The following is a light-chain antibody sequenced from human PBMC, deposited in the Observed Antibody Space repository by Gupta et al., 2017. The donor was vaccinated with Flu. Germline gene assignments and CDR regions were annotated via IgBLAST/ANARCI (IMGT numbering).Light chain of an antibody. V-gene: IGKV1-39*01. J-gene: IGKJ1*01. CDR2: AAS. Sequence: FQLTQSPSSLYASVGDRVTITCRASQSISNYLNWYQQKPGKAPNLLIYAASSLQSGVPARFSGSGSGTDFTLTISSLQPEDFATYYCQQSYSTLGTFGQGTKVEIK. CDR1: QSISNY. CDR3: QQSYSTLGT.